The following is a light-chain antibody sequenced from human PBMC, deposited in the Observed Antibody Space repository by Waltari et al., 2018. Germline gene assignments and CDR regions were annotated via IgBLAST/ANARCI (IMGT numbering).Light chain of an antibody. Sequence: SLSASLGASVKLTCTLSSGHSSNIIAWLQQQPEKGPRYLMNVNSDGSHSKGDEIPDRFSGSSSGAERYLTISSLQSEDEADYYCQTGGHGTWVFGGGTKLTVL. V-gene: IGLV4-69*01. CDR2: VNSDGSH. J-gene: IGLJ3*02. CDR1: SGHSSNI. CDR3: QTGGHGTWV.